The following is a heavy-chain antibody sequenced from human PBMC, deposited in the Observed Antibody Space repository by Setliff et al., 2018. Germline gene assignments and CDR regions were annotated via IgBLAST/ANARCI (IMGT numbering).Heavy chain of an antibody. J-gene: IGHJ6*03. CDR2: IKSKADGGTT. V-gene: IGHV3-15*01. D-gene: IGHD3-16*01. Sequence: GGSLRLSCAASGFTFSNAWMTWVRQAPGKGLEWVGRIKSKADGGTTDYVAPVKGRFTISRDDSKNTLFLQMNNLKIEDTAVYYCTTWPENGGYYYYYYMDVCGKGTTVTVSS. CDR1: GFTFSNAW. CDR3: TTWPENGGYYYYYYMDV.